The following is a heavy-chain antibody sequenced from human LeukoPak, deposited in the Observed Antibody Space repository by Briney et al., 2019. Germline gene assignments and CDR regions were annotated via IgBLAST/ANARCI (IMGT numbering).Heavy chain of an antibody. CDR1: GFIFSRYD. D-gene: IGHD4-17*01. V-gene: IGHV3-33*01. CDR2: IWHDGSKT. Sequence: GTSLRLSCVASGFIFSRYDMHWVRQAPGKGLEAWALIWHDGSKTHYADSVKGRFTISRDDSKSTLHVQMNSLRVEDTALYYCARDPATVTSHFDYWGQGALVTVSS. CDR3: ARDPATVTSHFDY. J-gene: IGHJ4*02.